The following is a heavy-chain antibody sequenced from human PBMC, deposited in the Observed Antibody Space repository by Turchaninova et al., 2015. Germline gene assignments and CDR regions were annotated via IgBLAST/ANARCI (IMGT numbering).Heavy chain of an antibody. Sequence: EVQLLDSGGCFLMPGGSLGLSCVGSVFTFTSYARNWVRQSPGKGLEWVSGIRASGGSTYYADFVKGRFTISRDNSKNTLYLQMNSLRAEDTAVYFCAKDHGSGSSSYFDYWGQGTLVTVTS. CDR2: IRASGGST. J-gene: IGHJ4*02. CDR1: VFTFTSYA. D-gene: IGHD1-26*01. V-gene: IGHV3-23*01. CDR3: AKDHGSGSSSYFDY.